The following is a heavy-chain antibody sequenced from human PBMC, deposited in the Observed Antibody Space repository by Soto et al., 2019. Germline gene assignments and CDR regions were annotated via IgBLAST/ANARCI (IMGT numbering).Heavy chain of an antibody. D-gene: IGHD6-13*01. CDR3: ARARYAGKLLHD. CDR2: ISGGGRTI. J-gene: IGHJ4*01. Sequence: GGSLRLSCEASGFTFSSYDMNWVRQAPGKGLEWVSYISGGGRTIYYADSVKGRFTISRDSAKKSLFLQMNSLRVEDTALYYCARARYAGKLLHDCGQGTLVTVSS. V-gene: IGHV3-48*03. CDR1: GFTFSSYD.